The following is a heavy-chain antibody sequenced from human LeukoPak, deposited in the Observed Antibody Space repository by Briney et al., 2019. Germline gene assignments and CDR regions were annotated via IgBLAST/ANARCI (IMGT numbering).Heavy chain of an antibody. CDR1: GGSISNYY. V-gene: IGHV4-59*12. CDR3: ARDRYGDGFAHFDY. D-gene: IGHD5-24*01. CDR2: IYYSGST. J-gene: IGHJ4*02. Sequence: SSETLSLTCTVSGGSISNYYWTWIRQPPGKGLEWIGYIYYSGSTYYNPSLKSRVTISVDTSKNQFSLKLTSVTAADTAVYYCARDRYGDGFAHFDYWGQGALVTVSS.